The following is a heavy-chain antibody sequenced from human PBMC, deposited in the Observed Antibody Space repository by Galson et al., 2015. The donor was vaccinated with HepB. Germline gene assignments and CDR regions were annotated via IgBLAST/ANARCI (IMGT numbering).Heavy chain of an antibody. CDR3: ARDLPPSDI. V-gene: IGHV4-59*11. Sequence: ETLSLTCTVSGGSISGHYLSWIRQSPGKGLDWIGYIYYSGSTKYNPSLKSRVTISVDTSKNQFSLSMSSVTAADRAVYYCARDLPPSDIWGQGTMVAVSS. CDR1: GGSISGHY. J-gene: IGHJ3*02. CDR2: IYYSGST.